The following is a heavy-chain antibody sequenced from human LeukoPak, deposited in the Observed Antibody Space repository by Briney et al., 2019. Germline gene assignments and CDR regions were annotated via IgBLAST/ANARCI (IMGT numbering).Heavy chain of an antibody. V-gene: IGHV6-1*01. CDR1: GDRVSSNSAA. CDR2: TYYRSKWFS. J-gene: IGHJ1*01. CDR3: ARGPGYFQH. Sequence: SQTLSLTCAISGDRVSSNSAAWNWIRHSPSRGLEWLGRTYYRSKWFSRYAVSVKSRITINADTSKNQFSLQLNSVTPDDTAVYYCARGPGYFQHWGQGTLVTVSS.